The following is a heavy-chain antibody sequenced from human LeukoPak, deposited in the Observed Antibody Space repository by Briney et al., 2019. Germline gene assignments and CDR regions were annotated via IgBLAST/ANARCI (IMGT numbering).Heavy chain of an antibody. CDR1: GFTFSSYS. CDR2: ISSSSSTI. V-gene: IGHV3-48*01. D-gene: IGHD2-2*01. CDR3: ARDGGIVVVPATTYFDY. Sequence: GGSLRLSCAASGFTFSSYSMNWVRQAPGKGLEWVSYISSSSSTIYYADSVKGRFTISRDNAKNSLYLQMNSLRAEDTAVYYCARDGGIVVVPATTYFDYWGQGTLVTVSS. J-gene: IGHJ4*02.